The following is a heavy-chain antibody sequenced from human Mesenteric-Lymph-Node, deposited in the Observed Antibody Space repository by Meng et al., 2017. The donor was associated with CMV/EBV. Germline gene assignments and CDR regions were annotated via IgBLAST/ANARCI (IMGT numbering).Heavy chain of an antibody. J-gene: IGHJ4*02. CDR1: GYTFNGYY. Sequence: CKGPGYTFNGYYMRWVRQAAGQGLEWMERINPRSSGTNYAQRFQSRVTMTRETSIHTAYMELSSLTSDDTAVYYCAGNYDILTAYYFWGQGTLVTVSS. V-gene: IGHV1-2*06. D-gene: IGHD3-9*01. CDR3: AGNYDILTAYYF. CDR2: INPRSSGT.